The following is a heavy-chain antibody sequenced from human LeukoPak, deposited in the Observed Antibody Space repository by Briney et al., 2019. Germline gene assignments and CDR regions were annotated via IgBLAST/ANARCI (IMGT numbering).Heavy chain of an antibody. CDR3: ASRYPSDY. CDR2: ISGSGGIT. V-gene: IGHV3-23*01. J-gene: IGHJ4*02. CDR1: GFTFSNYA. D-gene: IGHD3-16*02. Sequence: GGSLRLSCAASGFTFSNYAMSWVRQAPGKGLEWVSVISGSGGITYYADSVKGRFTISRDNAKNSLYLQMNSLRAEDTAVYYCASRYPSDYWGQGTLVTVSS.